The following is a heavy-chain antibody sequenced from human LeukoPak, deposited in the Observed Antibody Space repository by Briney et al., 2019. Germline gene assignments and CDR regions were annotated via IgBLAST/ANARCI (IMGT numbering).Heavy chain of an antibody. CDR1: GGSISSHY. CDR3: ARVERFLEWFYMDV. CDR2: IYYSGST. D-gene: IGHD3-3*01. V-gene: IGHV4-59*11. Sequence: PSETLSLTCTVSGGSISSHYWSWIRQPPGKGLEWIGYIYYSGSTNYNPSLKSRVTISVDTSTNQFSLKLSSVTAADTAVYYCARVERFLEWFYMDVWGKGTTVTVSS. J-gene: IGHJ6*03.